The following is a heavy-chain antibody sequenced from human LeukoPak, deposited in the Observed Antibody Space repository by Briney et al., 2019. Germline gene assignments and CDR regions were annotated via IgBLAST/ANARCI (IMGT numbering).Heavy chain of an antibody. CDR3: ATGVRAYCGGDCSSFDY. Sequence: GGSLRLSCAASGFTFSSYSMNWVRQAPGKGLEWVSSISSSSSYIYYADSVKGRFTISRDNAKNSLYLQMNSLRAEDTAVYYCATGVRAYCGGDCSSFDYWGQGTLVTVSS. CDR2: ISSSSSYI. CDR1: GFTFSSYS. V-gene: IGHV3-21*01. J-gene: IGHJ4*02. D-gene: IGHD2-21*02.